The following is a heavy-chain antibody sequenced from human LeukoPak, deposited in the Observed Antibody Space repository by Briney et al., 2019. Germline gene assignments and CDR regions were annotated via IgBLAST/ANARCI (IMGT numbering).Heavy chain of an antibody. J-gene: IGHJ4*02. Sequence: ASVKVSCKAYGYTFTSYGISWVRQAPGQGLDWMGWISAYNGNTNYAQKLQGRVTMTTDTSTSTAYMELRSLRSDDTAVYYCARRGSGWYYVDYWGQGTLVTVSS. CDR1: GYTFTSYG. D-gene: IGHD6-19*01. CDR3: ARRGSGWYYVDY. CDR2: ISAYNGNT. V-gene: IGHV1-18*01.